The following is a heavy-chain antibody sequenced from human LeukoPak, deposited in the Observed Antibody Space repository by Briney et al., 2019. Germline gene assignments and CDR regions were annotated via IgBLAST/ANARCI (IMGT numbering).Heavy chain of an antibody. V-gene: IGHV3-23*01. Sequence: GGSLRLSCAASGFTFSSYSMNWVRQAPGKGLEWVSAISGSGGTTYYADSVKGRFTISRDNPKNTLYLQITSLRAEDTGVYYCAKDHLPGIVVADRDYWGQGTLVTVSS. CDR1: GFTFSSYS. CDR2: ISGSGGTT. CDR3: AKDHLPGIVVADRDY. D-gene: IGHD6-19*01. J-gene: IGHJ4*02.